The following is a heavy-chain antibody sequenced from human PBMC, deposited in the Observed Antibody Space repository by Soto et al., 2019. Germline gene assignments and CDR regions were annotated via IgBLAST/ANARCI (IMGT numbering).Heavy chain of an antibody. Sequence: GGSLRLSCAASGFTVSTNYVSWVRQAPGKGLEWVSVIYSGGNTYYADSVKGRFTISRDNSKNTLYLQMNSLRAGDTAVYYCARDYYDSKGVFDCWGQGTLVTVSS. D-gene: IGHD3-22*01. CDR3: ARDYYDSKGVFDC. J-gene: IGHJ4*02. CDR1: GFTVSTNY. CDR2: IYSGGNT. V-gene: IGHV3-53*01.